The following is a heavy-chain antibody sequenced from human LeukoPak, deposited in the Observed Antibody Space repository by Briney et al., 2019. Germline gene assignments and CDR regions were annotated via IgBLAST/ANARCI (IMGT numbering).Heavy chain of an antibody. Sequence: PSETLSLTCAVYGGSFSGYYWSWIRQPPGKGLEWIGSIYYSGSTYYNPSLKSRVTISVDTSKNQFSLKLSSVTAADTAVYYCARPSPLVRSFVNWFDPWGQGTLVTVSS. D-gene: IGHD6-13*01. CDR1: GGSFSGYY. J-gene: IGHJ5*02. CDR2: IYYSGST. CDR3: ARPSPLVRSFVNWFDP. V-gene: IGHV4-34*01.